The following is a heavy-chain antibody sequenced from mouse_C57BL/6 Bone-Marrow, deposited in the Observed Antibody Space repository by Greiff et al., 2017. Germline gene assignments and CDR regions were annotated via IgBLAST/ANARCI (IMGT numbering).Heavy chain of an antibody. CDR3: AIITSVVDYFDY. CDR1: GYPFTSYW. Sequence: VQLQQPGAELVKPGASVQMSCKASGYPFTSYWITWVKQRPGQGLEWIGDIYPGSGSTNYNEKFKSKATLTVDPSSSTAYMQLSSLTADDSAVYYCAIITSVVDYFDYWGQGTTLTVAS. D-gene: IGHD1-1*01. CDR2: IYPGSGST. J-gene: IGHJ2*01. V-gene: IGHV1-55*01.